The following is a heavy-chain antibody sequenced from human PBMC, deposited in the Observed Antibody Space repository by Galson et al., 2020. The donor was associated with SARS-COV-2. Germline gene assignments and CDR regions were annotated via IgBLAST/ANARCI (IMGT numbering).Heavy chain of an antibody. V-gene: IGHV3-48*03. CDR2: IESDGSLV. D-gene: IGHD3-10*01. J-gene: IGHJ4*02. CDR1: GFTFSSYQ. Sequence: GESLKISCAASGFTFSSYQMHWVRQAPGQDLEWLSYIESDGSLVLYADSVKGRFTASRDNTKNSLYLHMKSLGVEDTAVYYCAREYSNSGRNFDYWGQGTPVTVSA. CDR3: AREYSNSGRNFDY.